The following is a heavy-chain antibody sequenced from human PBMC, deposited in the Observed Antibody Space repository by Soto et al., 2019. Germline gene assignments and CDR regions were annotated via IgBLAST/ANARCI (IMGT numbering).Heavy chain of an antibody. Sequence: PSETLSLTCAVYGGSFSGYYWSWIRQPPGKGLEWIGEINHSGSTNYNPSLKSRVTISVDTSKNQFSLKLSSVTAADTAVYYCARVPRHSRTSYYYYMDVWGKGTTVTVS. D-gene: IGHD2-2*01. CDR1: GGSFSGYY. V-gene: IGHV4-34*01. J-gene: IGHJ6*03. CDR2: INHSGST. CDR3: ARVPRHSRTSYYYYMDV.